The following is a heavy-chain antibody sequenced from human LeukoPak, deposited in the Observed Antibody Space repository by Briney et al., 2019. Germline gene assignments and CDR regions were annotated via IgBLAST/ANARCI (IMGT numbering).Heavy chain of an antibody. CDR1: GFTFTTYA. CDR3: AKAVVSGRSFDY. V-gene: IGHV3-23*01. CDR2: ISGSGAFI. D-gene: IGHD6-19*01. Sequence: GGSLILSCAASGFTFTTYAVSWVRQAPGKGLDWVSTISGSGAFIYYADSVKGRFTISRDNSKNTLYLQMNSLRAADTAIYYCAKAVVSGRSFDYWGQGTLVTVSS. J-gene: IGHJ4*02.